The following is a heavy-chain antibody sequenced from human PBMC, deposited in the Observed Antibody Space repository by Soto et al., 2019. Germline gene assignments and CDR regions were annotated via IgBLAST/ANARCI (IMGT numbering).Heavy chain of an antibody. Sequence: SVKVSCKASGGTFSSYAISWVRQAPGQGLEWMGGIIPIFGTANYAQKFQGRVTITADESTSTAYMELSSLRSEDTAVYYCARDHPAAAGSYFDYWRQGTLVTVSS. CDR1: GGTFSSYA. D-gene: IGHD6-13*01. CDR3: ARDHPAAAGSYFDY. CDR2: IIPIFGTA. J-gene: IGHJ4*02. V-gene: IGHV1-69*13.